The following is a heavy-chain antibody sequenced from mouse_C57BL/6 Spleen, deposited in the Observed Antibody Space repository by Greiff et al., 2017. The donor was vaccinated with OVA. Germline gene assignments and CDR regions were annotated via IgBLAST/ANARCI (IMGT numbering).Heavy chain of an antibody. CDR2: IDPETGGT. V-gene: IGHV1-15*01. J-gene: IGHJ2*01. D-gene: IGHD2-1*01. CDR3: TRKGGNYRGDY. Sequence: VKLQESGAELVRPGASVTLSCKASGYTFTDYEMHWVKQTPVHGLEWIGAIDPETGGTAYNQKFKGKAILTADKSSSTAYMELRSLTSEDSAVYYCTRKGGNYRGDYWGQGTTLTVSS. CDR1: GYTFTDYE.